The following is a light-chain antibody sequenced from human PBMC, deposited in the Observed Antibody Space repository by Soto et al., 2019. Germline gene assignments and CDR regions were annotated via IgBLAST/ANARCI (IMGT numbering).Light chain of an antibody. CDR1: SPNIGNDY. J-gene: IGLJ7*01. Sequence: QSVLTQPPSVSAAPGQKVAISCSGSSPNIGNDYVSWYQQLPATAPKLLIYENNKRPSGIPDRFSGSKSGTSATLGITGLQSGDEADYYCETWDSSLSAAVFGGGTQLTVL. CDR2: ENN. CDR3: ETWDSSLSAAV. V-gene: IGLV1-51*02.